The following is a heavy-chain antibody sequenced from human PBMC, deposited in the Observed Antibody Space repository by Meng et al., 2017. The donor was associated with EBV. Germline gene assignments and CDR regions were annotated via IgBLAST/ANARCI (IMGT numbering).Heavy chain of an antibody. CDR1: GYAFTSYI. CDR3: VRGPPVGVPGPGDY. V-gene: IGHV1-3*01. J-gene: IGHJ4*02. CDR2: INVGVGYT. D-gene: IGHD2-21*01. Sequence: VQLVQVGAEVKNPGAYVKVSCKASGYAFTSYILHWVRQAPGQRLEWMGWINVGVGYTKYSQKFQGRVTISSDTSATTGYMELSSLRSEDTAVYYCVRGPPVGVPGPGDYWGQGTLVTVSS.